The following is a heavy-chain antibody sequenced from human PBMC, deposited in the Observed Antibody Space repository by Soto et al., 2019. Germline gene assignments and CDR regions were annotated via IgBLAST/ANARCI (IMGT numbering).Heavy chain of an antibody. V-gene: IGHV3-66*01. CDR1: GFTVSSNY. D-gene: IGHD3-3*02. CDR3: ERGDTIFVGFDY. Sequence: GGSLRLSCAASGFTVSSNYMSWVRQAPGKGLEWVSFIYSGGSTYYADSVKGRFSISRDNSKNTLYLQMNSLRAEDTAVYYCERGDTIFVGFDYWGQGTLLTVSS. CDR2: IYSGGST. J-gene: IGHJ4*02.